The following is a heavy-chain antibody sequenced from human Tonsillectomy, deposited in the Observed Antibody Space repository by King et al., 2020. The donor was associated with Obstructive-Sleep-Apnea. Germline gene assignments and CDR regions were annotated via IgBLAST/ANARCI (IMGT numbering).Heavy chain of an antibody. CDR1: GFTFSSYA. CDR2: ISSNGGST. CDR3: VKAGIAGAGGE. Sequence: VQLVQSGGGLVQPGGSLRLSCSASGFTFSSYAMHWVRQAPGKGLEYVSAISSNGGSTYYADSVKGRFTISRDNSKNTLYLQMSSLRAEDTAVYYCVKAGIAGAGGEWGQGTLVTVSS. V-gene: IGHV3-64D*09. J-gene: IGHJ4*02. D-gene: IGHD6-13*01.